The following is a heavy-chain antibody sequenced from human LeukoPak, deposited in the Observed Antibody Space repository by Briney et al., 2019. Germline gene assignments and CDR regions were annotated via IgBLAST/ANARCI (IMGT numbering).Heavy chain of an antibody. V-gene: IGHV3-15*01. CDR2: IKRKTDGGTT. D-gene: IGHD2-8*01. J-gene: IGHJ4*02. CDR3: TTGWYYFDY. CDR1: GFTFSNDW. Sequence: GGSLRLSCAASGFTFSNDWMSWVRQAPGKGLEWVGRIKRKTDGGTTDYAAPVKGRFINERDDSKNTLYLQMNSLKTEHTDVYYCTTGWYYFDYWGQGTLVTVSS.